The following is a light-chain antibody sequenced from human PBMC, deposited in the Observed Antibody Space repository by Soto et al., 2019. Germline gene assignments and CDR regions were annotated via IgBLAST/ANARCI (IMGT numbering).Light chain of an antibody. CDR3: MQALQTPYT. CDR2: LVS. CDR1: QSLLYSNGYTY. V-gene: IGKV2-28*01. J-gene: IGKJ2*01. Sequence: DIVMTQSPLSLPVTPGEPASISCRSSQSLLYSNGYTYLDWYLQKPGQSPQLLIYLVSDRASGVPDRFSGSGSGTAFTLEISRVEAEDVGVYYCMQALQTPYTFGQGTKLEIK.